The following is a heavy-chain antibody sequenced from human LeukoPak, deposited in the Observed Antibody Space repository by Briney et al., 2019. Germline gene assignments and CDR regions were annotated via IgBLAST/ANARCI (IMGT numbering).Heavy chain of an antibody. V-gene: IGHV3-21*01. J-gene: IGHJ4*02. Sequence: GGSLRLSCAASGFTFSAYSMSWVRQAPGKGLEWVSSISANSDYIFYPDSMKGRFTISRDNAQKSLYLQMDSLRAEDTAVYYCASDLPAATIWGQGTLVTVSS. CDR1: GFTFSAYS. CDR3: ASDLPAATI. D-gene: IGHD2-2*01. CDR2: ISANSDYI.